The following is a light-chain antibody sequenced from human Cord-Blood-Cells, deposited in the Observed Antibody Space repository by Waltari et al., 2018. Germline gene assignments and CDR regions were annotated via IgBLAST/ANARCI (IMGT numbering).Light chain of an antibody. Sequence: EIVMTQSPATLSVSPGERATLSCRASQSVSSNLAWYQPKPGQAPRLLIYGASTRATGSPARFSGSGSGTEFTLTISSLQSEDFAVYYCQQYNNWPPLTFGGGTKVEIK. CDR2: GAS. J-gene: IGKJ4*01. CDR1: QSVSSN. CDR3: QQYNNWPPLT. V-gene: IGKV3-15*01.